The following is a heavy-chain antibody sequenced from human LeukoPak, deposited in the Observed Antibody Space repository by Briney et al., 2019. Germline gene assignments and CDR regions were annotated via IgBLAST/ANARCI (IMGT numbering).Heavy chain of an antibody. V-gene: IGHV3-7*01. CDR2: INQSGSKK. CDR1: GFTFSSYW. CDR3: ARGAHDYGDYYFYYMDV. D-gene: IGHD4-17*01. Sequence: GGSLRLSCAASGFTFSSYWMSWVRQAPGKGLEWVSNINQSGSKKYYVDSVKGRFTISRDNAKNSLYLQMNSLRAEDTAVYYCARGAHDYGDYYFYYMDVWGKGTTVT. J-gene: IGHJ6*03.